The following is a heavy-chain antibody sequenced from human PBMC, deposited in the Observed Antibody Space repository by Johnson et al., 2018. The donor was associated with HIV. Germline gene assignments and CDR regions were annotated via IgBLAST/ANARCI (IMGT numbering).Heavy chain of an antibody. CDR2: IYSAGYT. CDR1: GFTVSSNY. CDR3: ARDRHTVPGPDAFDI. J-gene: IGHJ3*02. V-gene: IGHV3-66*02. Sequence: EVHLVESGGGVVQPGGSLRLSCAASGFTVSSNYMSWVRQAPGKGLEWVSVIYSAGYTYYADSVKGRLTISSDNSKNMLFLQMNSLRAEDTAVYYCARDRHTVPGPDAFDIWGQGTMVTVSS. D-gene: IGHD6-19*01.